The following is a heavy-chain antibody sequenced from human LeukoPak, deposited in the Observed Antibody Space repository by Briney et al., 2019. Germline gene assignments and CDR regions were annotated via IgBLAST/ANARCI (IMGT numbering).Heavy chain of an antibody. D-gene: IGHD3-3*01. V-gene: IGHV1-18*01. CDR3: ARSNYDFWSGTNNWFDP. CDR1: GYTFTSYG. J-gene: IGHJ5*02. CDR2: ISAYNGNT. Sequence: ASVKVSCKASGYTFTSYGISWVRQAPGQGLEWMGWISAYNGNTNYAQKLQGRVTMTTDTSTSTAYMELRSLRSDDTAVYYCARSNYDFWSGTNNWFDPWGQGTLVTVSS.